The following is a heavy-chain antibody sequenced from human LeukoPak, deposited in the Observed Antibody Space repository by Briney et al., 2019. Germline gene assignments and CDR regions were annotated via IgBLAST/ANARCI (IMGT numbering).Heavy chain of an antibody. CDR2: ISYDGSNK. J-gene: IGHJ4*02. V-gene: IGHV3-30*03. CDR1: GFTFSSYG. CDR3: ILPNFDY. Sequence: GGSLRLSCEASGFTFSSYGMHWVRQAPGKGLEWVAVISYDGSNKYYADSVKGRFTISSDNSKNTLYLQMNSLRAEDTAVYYCILPNFDYWGQGTLVTVSS.